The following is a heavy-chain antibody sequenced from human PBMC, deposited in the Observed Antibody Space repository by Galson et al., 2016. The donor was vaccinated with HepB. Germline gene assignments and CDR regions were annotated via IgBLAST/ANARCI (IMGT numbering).Heavy chain of an antibody. V-gene: IGHV5-51*01. CDR3: ARRAYSFGLRGGAFDI. D-gene: IGHD3-16*01. CDR1: GYSFVSYW. Sequence: QSGAEVTKPGESLKISCKASGYSFVSYWIVWVRQTPGKGPEWMGIIYPDDSDTTYSPSFQGLVTISADKSISTAYLQWSSLKASDTAIYYCARRAYSFGLRGGAFDIWGQGTMVTVSS. J-gene: IGHJ3*02. CDR2: IYPDDSDT.